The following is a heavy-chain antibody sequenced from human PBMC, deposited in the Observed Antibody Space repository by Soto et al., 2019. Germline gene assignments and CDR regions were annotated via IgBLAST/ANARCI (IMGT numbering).Heavy chain of an antibody. CDR2: INHSGST. D-gene: IGHD6-13*01. CDR1: GGSFSGYY. V-gene: IGHV4-34*01. CDR3: ARGLAAAGKGGMDV. Sequence: SETLSLTCAVYGGSFSGYYWSWIRQPPGKGLEWIGEINHSGSTNYNPSLKSRVTISVDTSKNQFSLKLSSVTAADTAVYYCARGLAAAGKGGMDVWGQGTTVTVSS. J-gene: IGHJ6*02.